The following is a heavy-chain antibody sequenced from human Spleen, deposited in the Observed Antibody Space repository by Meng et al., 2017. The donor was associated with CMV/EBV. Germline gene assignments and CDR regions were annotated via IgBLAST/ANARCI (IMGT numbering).Heavy chain of an antibody. CDR1: GGSFSGYC. CDR2: INHSGST. V-gene: IGHV4-34*01. CDR3: ARGLRSSGYPFDY. Sequence: YAVYGGSFSGYCWSWIRQPPGRGLEWIGEINHSGSTNYNPSLKSRVTISVDTSKSQFSLKLSSVTAADTAVYCCARGLRSSGYPFDYWGQGTLVTVSS. J-gene: IGHJ4*02. D-gene: IGHD3-22*01.